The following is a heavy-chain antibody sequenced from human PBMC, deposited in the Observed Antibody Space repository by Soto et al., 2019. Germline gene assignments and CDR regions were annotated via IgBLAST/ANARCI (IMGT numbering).Heavy chain of an antibody. CDR1: GFTFSSYW. J-gene: IGHJ5*02. D-gene: IGHD1-26*01. V-gene: IGHV3-7*01. CDR2: IKQDGSEK. Sequence: GESLKISCAASGFTFSSYWMSWVRQAPGKGLEWVANIKQDGSEKYYVDSVKGRFTISRDNAKNSLYLQMNSLRAEDTAVYYCARDDGGSYYNCFDPWGQGTLVTVSS. CDR3: ARDDGGSYYNCFDP.